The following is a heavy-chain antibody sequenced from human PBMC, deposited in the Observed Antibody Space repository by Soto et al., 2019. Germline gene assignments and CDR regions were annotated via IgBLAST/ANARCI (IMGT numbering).Heavy chain of an antibody. J-gene: IGHJ3*02. CDR2: IYYSGST. CDR3: ARAKRSTLYCSGGSCWNAFDI. V-gene: IGHV4-59*01. Sequence: QVQLQESGPGLVKPSETLSLTCTVSGGSISSYYWSWIRQPPGKGLEWIWYIYYSGSTNYNPSLKSRVTISVDTSKNQFSLKLSSVTAADTAVYYCARAKRSTLYCSGGSCWNAFDIWGQGTMVTVSS. D-gene: IGHD2-15*01. CDR1: GGSISSYY.